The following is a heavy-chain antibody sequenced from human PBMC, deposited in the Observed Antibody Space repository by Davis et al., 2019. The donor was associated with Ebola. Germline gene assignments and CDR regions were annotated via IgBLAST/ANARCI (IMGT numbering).Heavy chain of an antibody. CDR1: GFSFSVSA. Sequence: GESLKISCETSGFSFSVSAIHWVRQASGKGLEWVGRVRTKANNYAAAYAASVEGRFIIYRDDSKNTAYLQMNSLKTEDTAVYYCTRHSPSSTHFKYGLELLGQGTTVTVS. D-gene: IGHD2-2*01. V-gene: IGHV3-73*01. J-gene: IGHJ6*02. CDR2: VRTKANNYAA. CDR3: TRHSPSSTHFKYGLEL.